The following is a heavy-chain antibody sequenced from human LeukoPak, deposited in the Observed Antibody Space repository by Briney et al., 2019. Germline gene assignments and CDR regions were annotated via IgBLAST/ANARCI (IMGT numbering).Heavy chain of an antibody. CDR1: GYSFTSYW. CDR2: IYPGDSDT. V-gene: IGHV5-51*01. J-gene: IGHJ4*02. Sequence: GESLKISCKGSGYSFTSYWIGWVRQMPGKGLEWMGIIYPGDSDTRYSPSFQGQVTISADKSISTAYLQWSSLKASDTAMYYCATASPEGSSGYFSGDYYFDYWGQGTLVTVSS. CDR3: ATASPEGSSGYFSGDYYFDY. D-gene: IGHD3-22*01.